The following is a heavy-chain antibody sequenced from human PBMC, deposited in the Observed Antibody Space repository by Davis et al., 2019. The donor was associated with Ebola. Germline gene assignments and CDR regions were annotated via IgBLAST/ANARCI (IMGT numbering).Heavy chain of an antibody. CDR1: GGSFSSHP. D-gene: IGHD3-16*01. CDR2: IIPIFDTP. CDR3: ARDVDGGNYYFDY. V-gene: IGHV1-69*13. J-gene: IGHJ4*02. Sequence: SVKVSCKTSGGSFSSHPISWVRQAPRQGLEWMGGIIPIFDTPHYAQKFQGRITITADASTSTAYMELSSLRSEDTATYLWARDVDGGNYYFDYWGPGTPVTVSS.